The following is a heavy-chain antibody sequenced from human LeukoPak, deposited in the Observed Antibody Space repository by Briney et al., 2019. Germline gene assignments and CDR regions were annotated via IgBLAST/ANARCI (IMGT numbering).Heavy chain of an antibody. D-gene: IGHD6-13*01. CDR3: ARGQYSSSWYWNAFDI. Sequence: GGSLRLSCAASGFTFSSYAMHWVRQAPGKGLEWVAVISYDGSNKYYADSVKGRFTISRDNSKNTLYLQMNSLRAEDTAVYYCARGQYSSSWYWNAFDIWGQGTMITVSS. CDR2: ISYDGSNK. V-gene: IGHV3-30-3*01. CDR1: GFTFSSYA. J-gene: IGHJ3*02.